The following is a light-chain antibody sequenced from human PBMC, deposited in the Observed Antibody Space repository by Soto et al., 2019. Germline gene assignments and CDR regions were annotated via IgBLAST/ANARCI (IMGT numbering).Light chain of an antibody. CDR2: DAS. CDR3: QQYNSYSWT. Sequence: DIPMTQSPSTLSASVGDRFTITCRASQSISSWLAWYQQKPGKAPKLLIYDASNLQSGVPSRFSGSGSGTEFTLTISSLQPDDFATYYCQQYNSYSWTFDQGTKVEIK. V-gene: IGKV1-5*01. J-gene: IGKJ1*01. CDR1: QSISSW.